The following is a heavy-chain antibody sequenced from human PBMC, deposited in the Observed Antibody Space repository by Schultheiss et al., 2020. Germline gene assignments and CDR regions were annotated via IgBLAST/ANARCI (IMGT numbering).Heavy chain of an antibody. CDR1: GGSISSSNW. CDR3: AREGGGNWLYYFDY. J-gene: IGHJ4*02. D-gene: IGHD4-23*01. Sequence: SETLSLTCAVSGGSISSSNWWSWVRQPPGKGLEWIGEIYHSGSTYYNPSLKSRVTISVDTSKNQFSLKLSSVTAADTAVYYCAREGGGNWLYYFDYWGQGTLVTVYS. V-gene: IGHV4-4*02. CDR2: IYHSGST.